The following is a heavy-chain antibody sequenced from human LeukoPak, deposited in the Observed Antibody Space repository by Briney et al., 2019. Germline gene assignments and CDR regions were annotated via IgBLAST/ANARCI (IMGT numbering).Heavy chain of an antibody. CDR1: GFTFSSYA. CDR2: ISGSGGST. J-gene: IGHJ4*02. CDR3: AKPPSATYYFAY. Sequence: GGSLRLSCAASGFTFSSYAMGWVRQAPGKGLEWVSAISGSGGSTYYADSVKGRFTISRDNSKNTLYLQMNSLRAEDTAVYYCAKPPSATYYFAYWGQGTLVTVSS. D-gene: IGHD1-26*01. V-gene: IGHV3-23*01.